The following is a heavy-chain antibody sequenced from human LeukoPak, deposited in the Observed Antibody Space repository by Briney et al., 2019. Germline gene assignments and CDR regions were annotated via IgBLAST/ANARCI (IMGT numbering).Heavy chain of an antibody. Sequence: PGGSLRLSCAASGFAFSNYAMSWVRQAAGKGLEWVSGISGSGGSTYYAESVKGRFTISRDNSKNTLYLQMNSLRVEDTAVYYCAKTHNSSGYFPFDYWGQGTLVTVSS. CDR1: GFAFSNYA. V-gene: IGHV3-23*01. CDR2: ISGSGGST. J-gene: IGHJ4*02. CDR3: AKTHNSSGYFPFDY. D-gene: IGHD3-22*01.